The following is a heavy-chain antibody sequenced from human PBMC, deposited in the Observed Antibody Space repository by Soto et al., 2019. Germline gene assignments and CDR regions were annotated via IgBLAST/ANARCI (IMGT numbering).Heavy chain of an antibody. CDR1: SGSISTGNW. CDR2: IYYTGAT. D-gene: IGHD6-25*01. CDR3: ARVFSSGSGWMYYFDF. Sequence: QVELQESGPRLVKSSGTLSLTCEVSSGSISTGNWWSWVRQPPGKGLEWIGEIYYTGATNYNPSLKSRVTMTIDKSNDQFSLILTSATAADMAVYYCARVFSSGSGWMYYFDFWGQGILVSVSS. J-gene: IGHJ4*02. V-gene: IGHV4-4*02.